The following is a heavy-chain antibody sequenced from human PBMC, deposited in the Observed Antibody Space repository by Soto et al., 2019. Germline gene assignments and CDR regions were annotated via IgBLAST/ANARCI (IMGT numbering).Heavy chain of an antibody. J-gene: IGHJ6*02. CDR2: IFHSGNS. Sequence: PSETLSLTCAVSGSSMSGFYWGWVRQPPGKGLEWIGSIFHSGNSYYNPSLKSRVILSVDTSKNQFSLNLTAAIAADTAVYYCAREDDGMDVWGQGTPVTVCS. CDR1: GSSMSGFY. CDR3: AREDDGMDV. V-gene: IGHV4-38-2*02.